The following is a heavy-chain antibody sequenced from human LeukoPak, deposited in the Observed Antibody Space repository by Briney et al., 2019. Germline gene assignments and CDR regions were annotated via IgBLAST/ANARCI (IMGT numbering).Heavy chain of an antibody. Sequence: SETLSLTCAVYGGSFSGYYWSWIRQPPGKGLEWIGEINHSGSTNYNPSLKSRVTISVDTSKNQFSLRLSSVTAADTAVYYCARHVYYYGSGSPSRYYYYYMDVWGKGTTVTISS. J-gene: IGHJ6*03. V-gene: IGHV4-34*01. D-gene: IGHD3-10*01. CDR3: ARHVYYYGSGSPSRYYYYYMDV. CDR2: INHSGST. CDR1: GGSFSGYY.